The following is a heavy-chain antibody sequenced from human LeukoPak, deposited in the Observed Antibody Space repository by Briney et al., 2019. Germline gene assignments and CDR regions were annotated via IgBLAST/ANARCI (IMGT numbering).Heavy chain of an antibody. CDR1: GGSISSSSYY. CDR2: IHYSGST. J-gene: IGHJ6*03. Sequence: PSETLSLTCTVSGGSISSSSYYWGWIRQPPGKGLERIGYIHYSGSTNYNPSLKSRVTISVDTSKNQFSLKLSSVTAADTAVYYCARASVTYYYYYYMDVWGKGTTVTVSS. V-gene: IGHV4-61*05. CDR3: ARASVTYYYYYYMDV. D-gene: IGHD4-11*01.